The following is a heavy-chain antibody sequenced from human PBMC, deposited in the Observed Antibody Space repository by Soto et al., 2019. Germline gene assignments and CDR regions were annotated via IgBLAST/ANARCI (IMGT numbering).Heavy chain of an antibody. D-gene: IGHD6-13*01. Sequence: PGGSLRLSCAASRFTISGHAMHWVRQAPGKGLEWLAVISYDGSDKFYGDSVKGRFTISRDNSKNTLYLQMNSLRAEDTAVYYCARQEYSTTWYLKYWGQGTLVTVSS. CDR1: RFTISGHA. J-gene: IGHJ4*02. CDR2: ISYDGSDK. V-gene: IGHV3-30*03. CDR3: ARQEYSTTWYLKY.